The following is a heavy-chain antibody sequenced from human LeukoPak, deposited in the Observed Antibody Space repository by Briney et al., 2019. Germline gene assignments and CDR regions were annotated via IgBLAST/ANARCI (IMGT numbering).Heavy chain of an antibody. V-gene: IGHV3-21*01. CDR3: ARDPVYCRGGSCYSGGGYYYYYGMDV. J-gene: IGHJ6*02. Sequence: GGSLRLSCAASGFTFSSYSMNWVRQAQGRGLEWFSSISSNSSYIYYADSVKGRFTISRDNAKNSLYLQMNSLRAEDTAVYYCARDPVYCRGGSCYSGGGYYYYYGMDVWGQGTTVTVSS. CDR1: GFTFSSYS. CDR2: ISSNSSYI. D-gene: IGHD2-15*01.